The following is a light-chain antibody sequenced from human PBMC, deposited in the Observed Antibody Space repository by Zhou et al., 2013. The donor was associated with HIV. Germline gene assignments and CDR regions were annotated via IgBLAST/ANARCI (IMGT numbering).Light chain of an antibody. Sequence: DIQMTQSPSSVSASVGDRITITCRASQGISKWLAWYQQKPGKAPKLLIYGASSLQSGVPSRFSGSGFGTDFSLTISSLQPEDFATYYCQQLYSYPNTFGGGTKVRSN. CDR2: GAS. V-gene: IGKV1-12*01. CDR1: QGISKW. J-gene: IGKJ4*01. CDR3: QQLYSYPNT.